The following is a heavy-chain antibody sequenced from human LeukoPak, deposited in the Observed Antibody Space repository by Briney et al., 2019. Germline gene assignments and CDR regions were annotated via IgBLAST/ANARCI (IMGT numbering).Heavy chain of an antibody. Sequence: SETLSLTCTVSGGSISSYYWSWIRQPPGRGLEWIGYIYYSGSTNYNPSLKSRVTISVDTSKNQFSLKLNSVTAADTAVYYCARHGYDILAGLIWGQGTMVTVSS. J-gene: IGHJ3*02. D-gene: IGHD3-9*01. CDR2: IYYSGST. CDR3: ARHGYDILAGLI. V-gene: IGHV4-59*08. CDR1: GGSISSYY.